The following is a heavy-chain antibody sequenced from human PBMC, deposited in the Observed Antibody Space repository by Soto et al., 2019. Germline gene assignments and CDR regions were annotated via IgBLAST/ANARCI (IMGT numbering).Heavy chain of an antibody. V-gene: IGHV3-33*01. CDR3: ARGMDDFWRGYPLFDY. CDR2: IWYDGSNK. D-gene: IGHD3-3*01. Sequence: QVQLVESGGGVVQPGRSLRLSCAASGFTFSSYGMHWVRQAPGKGLEWVAVIWYDGSNKYYADSVKGRFTISRDNSKNTVYLQMNSLRAEDTAVYYCARGMDDFWRGYPLFDYWGQGTLVTVSS. J-gene: IGHJ4*02. CDR1: GFTFSSYG.